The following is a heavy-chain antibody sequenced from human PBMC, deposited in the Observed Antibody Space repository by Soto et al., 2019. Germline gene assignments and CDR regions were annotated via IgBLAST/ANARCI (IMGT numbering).Heavy chain of an antibody. J-gene: IGHJ3*01. V-gene: IGHV4-59*01. Sequence: QVHLQESGPGLVKPSETLSLTCTVSGGSISSYYWSWIRQPPGKVLEWIGYIYYSGSTNYNPSLKSRVTISVDTSKNRFSLKLSSVTSADTAVYYCARRYGSAFDFWGQGTMVTVSS. D-gene: IGHD3-10*01. CDR2: IYYSGST. CDR3: ARRYGSAFDF. CDR1: GGSISSYY.